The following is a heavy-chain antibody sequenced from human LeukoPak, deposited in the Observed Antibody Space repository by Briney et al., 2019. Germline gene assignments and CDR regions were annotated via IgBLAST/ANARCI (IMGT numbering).Heavy chain of an antibody. J-gene: IGHJ5*02. Sequence: ASVKVSCKASGGTFSSYAISWVRQAPGQGLEWMGRIIPIFGTANYAQKFQGRVTITTDESTSTAYMELSRLRSEDTAVHYCARGGIIVGATGAWGQGTLVTVSS. D-gene: IGHD1-26*01. CDR3: ARGGIIVGATGA. CDR1: GGTFSSYA. V-gene: IGHV1-69*05. CDR2: IIPIFGTA.